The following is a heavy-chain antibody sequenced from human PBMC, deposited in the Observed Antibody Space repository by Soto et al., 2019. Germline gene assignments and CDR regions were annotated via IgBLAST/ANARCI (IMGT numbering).Heavy chain of an antibody. J-gene: IGHJ4*02. CDR3: ARGPDAKPGRYYYDSSGYYAPFDY. CDR1: GGSFSGYY. D-gene: IGHD3-22*01. CDR2: INHSGST. Sequence: ASETLSLTCAVYGGSFSGYYWSWIRQPPGKGLEWIGEINHSGSTNYNPSLKSRVTISVDTSKNQFSLKLSSVTAADTAVYYCARGPDAKPGRYYYDSSGYYAPFDYWGQGTLVTVSS. V-gene: IGHV4-34*01.